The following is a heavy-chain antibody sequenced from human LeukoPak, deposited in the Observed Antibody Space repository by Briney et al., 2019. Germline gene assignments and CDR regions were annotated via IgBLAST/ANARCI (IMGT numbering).Heavy chain of an antibody. CDR2: ISAYNGNT. CDR3: ARVKRGYFGQPSNWFDP. Sequence: ASVKVSCKASGYTFTSYGISWVRRAPGQGLEWMGWISAYNGNTNYAQKLQGRVTMTTDTSTSTAYMELRSLRSDDTAVYYCARVKRGYFGQPSNWFDPWGQGTLVTVSS. V-gene: IGHV1-18*01. CDR1: GYTFTSYG. J-gene: IGHJ5*02. D-gene: IGHD3-3*01.